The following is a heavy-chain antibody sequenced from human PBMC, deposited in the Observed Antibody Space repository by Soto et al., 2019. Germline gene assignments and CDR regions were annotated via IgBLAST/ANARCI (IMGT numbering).Heavy chain of an antibody. CDR3: ARQASGYSSGWFDP. CDR2: IFYSGGT. J-gene: IGHJ5*02. D-gene: IGHD3-22*01. Sequence: QLLLQESGPGLVKPSETLSLTCTVSGGSILDSTYYWAWIRQSPGKGLEWIGTIFYSGGTFYTPSLKSRVPMSVDTSNNQFSLKLSSVTAADTAVYYCARQASGYSSGWFDPWGQGTLVTVSS. V-gene: IGHV4-39*01. CDR1: GGSILDSTYY.